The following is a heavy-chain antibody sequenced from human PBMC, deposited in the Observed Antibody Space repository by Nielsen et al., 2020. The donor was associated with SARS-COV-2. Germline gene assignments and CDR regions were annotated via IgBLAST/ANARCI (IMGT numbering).Heavy chain of an antibody. J-gene: IGHJ3*02. CDR1: EFTFSNYV. CDR2: ISASGGDT. Sequence: GESLKISCAASEFTFSNYVMNWVRQSPGKGLEWVSAISASGGDTYFADSVKGRFTISRDNAKNTLYLQMTSLRTEDTAVYYCAREDSWELLRTYDALDIWGQGTMVSVSS. D-gene: IGHD1-26*01. V-gene: IGHV3-23*01. CDR3: AREDSWELLRTYDALDI.